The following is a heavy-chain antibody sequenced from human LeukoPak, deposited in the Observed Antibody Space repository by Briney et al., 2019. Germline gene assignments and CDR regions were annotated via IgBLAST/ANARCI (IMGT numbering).Heavy chain of an antibody. Sequence: SGTLSLTCTVSGGSISTSIYYWGCIRQTPGKGLVWIGSLYYDGNTYYNPSLESRVTISVDTSKNQYSLKLNSVTAADTAVYYCARVAYGGNHGGVDYWGQGTLVTVSS. CDR3: ARVAYGGNHGGVDY. CDR1: GGSISTSIYY. J-gene: IGHJ4*02. CDR2: LYYDGNT. V-gene: IGHV4-39*01. D-gene: IGHD4-23*01.